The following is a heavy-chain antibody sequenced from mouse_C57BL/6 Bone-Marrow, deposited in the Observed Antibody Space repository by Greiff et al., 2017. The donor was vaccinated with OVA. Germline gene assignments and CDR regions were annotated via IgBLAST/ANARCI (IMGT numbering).Heavy chain of an antibody. D-gene: IGHD2-4*01. CDR2: IDPSDSYT. V-gene: IGHV1-50*01. CDR3: ARSAYYDYVWYFDY. Sequence: QVQLQQPGAELVKPGASVKLSCKASGYTFTSYWMQWVKQRPGQGLEWIGEIDPSDSYTNYNQKFKGKATLTVDTSSSTAYMQLSSLTSEDSAVYYCARSAYYDYVWYFDYWGQGTTLTVSS. CDR1: GYTFTSYW. J-gene: IGHJ2*01.